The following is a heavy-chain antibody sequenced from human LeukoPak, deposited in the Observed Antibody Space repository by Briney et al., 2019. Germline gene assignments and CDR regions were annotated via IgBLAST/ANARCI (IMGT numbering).Heavy chain of an antibody. CDR3: AMRDRGYGLDI. V-gene: IGHV3-23*01. Sequence: PGGSLRLSCAASGFTLRTYDLIWVRQAPGKGQDWVSIINGGGDSMMYEDSVKGRFTISRDNSKNTFYLQMNSLRVEYTSVYYCAMRDRGYGLDIWGQGTMVTVSS. J-gene: IGHJ3*02. CDR2: INGGGDSM. CDR1: GFTLRTYD. D-gene: IGHD3-10*01.